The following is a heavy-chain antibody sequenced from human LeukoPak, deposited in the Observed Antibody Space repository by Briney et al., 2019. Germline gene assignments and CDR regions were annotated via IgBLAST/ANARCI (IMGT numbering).Heavy chain of an antibody. CDR3: ARVPRWSIVRDAFDI. CDR1: GFTFSSYA. Sequence: GGSLRLSCAASGFTFSSYAMHWVRQAPGKGLEWVAVISYGGSNKYYADSVKGRFTISRDNSKNTLYLQMNSLRAEDTAVYYCARVPRWSIVRDAFDIWGQGTMVTVSS. CDR2: ISYGGSNK. D-gene: IGHD3-22*01. V-gene: IGHV3-30-3*01. J-gene: IGHJ3*02.